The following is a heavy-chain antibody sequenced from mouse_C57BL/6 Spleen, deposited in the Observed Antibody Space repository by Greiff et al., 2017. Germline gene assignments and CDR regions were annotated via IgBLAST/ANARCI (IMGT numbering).Heavy chain of an antibody. CDR1: GFTFSDYG. V-gene: IGHV5-17*01. J-gene: IGHJ1*03. CDR2: ISSGSSTI. Sequence: EVKLVESGGGLVKPGGSLKLSCAASGFTFSDYGMHWVRQAPEKGLEWVAYISSGSSTIYYADTVKGRFTISRDNAKNTLFLQMTSLRSEDTAMYYCARVTGSYWYFDVWGTGTTVTVSS. D-gene: IGHD4-1*01. CDR3: ARVTGSYWYFDV.